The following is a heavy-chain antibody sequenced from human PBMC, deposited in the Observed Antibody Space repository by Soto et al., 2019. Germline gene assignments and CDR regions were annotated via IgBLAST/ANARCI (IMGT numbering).Heavy chain of an antibody. Sequence: QVQLQQWGAGLLKPSETLSLTCAVYGGSFSGYYWSWIRQPPGKGLEWIGEINHSGSTNYNPPLKSRVTISVDTSKNQFSLKLSSVTAADTAVYYCAREGTVTTRLRGMDVWGQGTTVTVSS. V-gene: IGHV4-34*01. D-gene: IGHD4-17*01. CDR3: AREGTVTTRLRGMDV. CDR2: INHSGST. J-gene: IGHJ6*02. CDR1: GGSFSGYY.